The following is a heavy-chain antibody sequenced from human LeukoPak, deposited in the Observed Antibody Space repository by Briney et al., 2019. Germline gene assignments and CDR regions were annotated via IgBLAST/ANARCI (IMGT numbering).Heavy chain of an antibody. Sequence: ASVKVSCKASGYTFTSYGISWVRQAPGQGLEWMGWISAYNGNANYAQKLQGRVTMTTDTSTSTAYMELRSLRSDDTAVYYCASLVGAIDGDYFDYRGQGTLVTVSS. J-gene: IGHJ4*02. CDR3: ASLVGAIDGDYFDY. V-gene: IGHV1-18*01. CDR1: GYTFTSYG. D-gene: IGHD1-26*01. CDR2: ISAYNGNA.